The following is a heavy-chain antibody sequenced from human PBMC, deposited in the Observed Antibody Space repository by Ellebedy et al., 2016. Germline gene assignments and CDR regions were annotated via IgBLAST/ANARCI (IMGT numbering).Heavy chain of an antibody. Sequence: SETLSLTXTVSGGSISSSSYYWGWIRQPPGKGLEWIGYIYYSGSTNYNPSLKSRVTISVDTSKNQFSLKLSSVTAADTAVYYCAREMGYYDYVWGSYRYTRLAFDIWGQGTMVTVSS. CDR3: AREMGYYDYVWGSYRYTRLAFDI. D-gene: IGHD3-16*02. CDR1: GGSISSSSYY. CDR2: IYYSGST. J-gene: IGHJ3*02. V-gene: IGHV4-61*01.